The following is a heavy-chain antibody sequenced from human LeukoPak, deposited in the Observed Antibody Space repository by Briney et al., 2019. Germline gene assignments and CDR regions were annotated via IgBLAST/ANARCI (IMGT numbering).Heavy chain of an antibody. CDR3: VRHGLGSSWFGFDY. CDR1: GYTFTTYW. V-gene: IGHV5-51*01. J-gene: IGHJ4*02. CDR2: IYPGDSDP. D-gene: IGHD6-13*01. Sequence: MAGESLKISCKGSGYTFTTYWIGWVRQMPGKGLEWMGIIYPGDSDPSYSPSFQGQVTISADKSISTAYLQWSSLKASDSAMYYCVRHGLGSSWFGFDYWGQGTLVTVSS.